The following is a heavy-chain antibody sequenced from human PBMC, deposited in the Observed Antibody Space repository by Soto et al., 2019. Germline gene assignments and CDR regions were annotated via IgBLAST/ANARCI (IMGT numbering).Heavy chain of an antibody. CDR3: ARSDGGSYLDH. CDR1: GGSISSGGYY. Sequence: QVQLQESGPGLVKPSQTLSLTCTVSGGSISSGGYYWSWIRQHPGKGPEWIGYIYYSGSTFYNPSPNSRLTISVDTSKNQFSLKLSSVTAADTAVYFCARSDGGSYLDHWGQGTLVTVSS. J-gene: IGHJ4*02. D-gene: IGHD2-15*01. V-gene: IGHV4-31*03. CDR2: IYYSGST.